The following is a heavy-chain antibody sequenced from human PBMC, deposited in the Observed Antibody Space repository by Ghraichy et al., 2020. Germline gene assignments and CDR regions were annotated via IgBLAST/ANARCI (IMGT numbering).Heavy chain of an antibody. CDR1: GLTFSNFW. V-gene: IGHV3-74*01. Sequence: GGSLRLSCAASGLTFSNFWMHWVRQAPGKGLVWVSRINRDGSTINYADSVKGRFTISRDNAKNTVYLQMNSLRAEDTAVYYCASGAIRRSFQFWFDYWGQGTLATVSS. CDR2: INRDGSTI. J-gene: IGHJ4*02. D-gene: IGHD3-10*01. CDR3: ASGAIRRSFQFWFDY.